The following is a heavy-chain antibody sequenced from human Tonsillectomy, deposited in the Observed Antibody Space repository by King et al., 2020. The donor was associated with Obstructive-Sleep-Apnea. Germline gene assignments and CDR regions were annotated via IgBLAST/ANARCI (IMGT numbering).Heavy chain of an antibody. J-gene: IGHJ5*02. CDR3: AKVIGFGGSGFAP. D-gene: IGHD3-3*01. V-gene: IGHV3-43*01. CDR1: GFTFDDYT. CDR2: ISWDGGST. Sequence: QLVQSGGVVVQPGGSLRLSCAASGFTFDDYTMHWVRQAPGKGLEWVSLISWDGGSTYYADSVKGRFTISRDNSKNSLYLQMNSLRTEDTALYYCAKVIGFGGSGFAPWGQGTLVTVSS.